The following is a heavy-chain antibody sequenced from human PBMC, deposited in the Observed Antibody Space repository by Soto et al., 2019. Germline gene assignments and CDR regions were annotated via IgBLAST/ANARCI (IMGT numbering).Heavy chain of an antibody. CDR2: IRSSGNTI. D-gene: IGHD2-21*01. Sequence: QVQLVESGGGLVKPGGSLRLSCAASGLTFSDYYMSWIRQAPGKGLEWISYIRSSGNTIYYADSVKGRFTTSRDNAKTSLYLQMNSLSAEDTAVYYCARAGGDSGYSYYAMDVWGQGTTVTVSS. CDR1: GLTFSDYY. V-gene: IGHV3-11*01. J-gene: IGHJ6*02. CDR3: ARAGGDSGYSYYAMDV.